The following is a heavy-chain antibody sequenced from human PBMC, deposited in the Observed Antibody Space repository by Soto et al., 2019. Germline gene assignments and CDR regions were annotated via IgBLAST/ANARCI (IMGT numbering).Heavy chain of an antibody. D-gene: IGHD6-13*01. V-gene: IGHV4-39*01. CDR3: ARIDVGIAAAGDFDY. J-gene: IGHJ4*02. CDR1: GGSISSSGYY. Sequence: PSETLSLTCTVSGGSISSSGYYWGWIRQPPGKGLEWIGSIYYSGSTYYNPSLKSRVTISVDTSKNQFSLKLSSVTAADTAVYYCARIDVGIAAAGDFDYWGQGTLVTVSS. CDR2: IYYSGST.